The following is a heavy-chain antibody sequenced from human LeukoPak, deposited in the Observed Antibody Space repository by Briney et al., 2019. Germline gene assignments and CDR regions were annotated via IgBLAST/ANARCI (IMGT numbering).Heavy chain of an antibody. J-gene: IGHJ6*02. D-gene: IGHD4-11*01. CDR3: TTDLSTDYYHYSMDV. CDR1: GFIFSNAW. V-gene: IGHV3-15*01. CDR2: IKSNADGGTR. Sequence: GGSLRPSCAASGFIFSNAWMRWVRQAPGKGLEWVGRIKSNADGGTRDYAAPVKGRVTISRDDSKNTLYLEMNSLKTEDTAVYYCTTDLSTDYYHYSMDVWGQGTTVTVSS.